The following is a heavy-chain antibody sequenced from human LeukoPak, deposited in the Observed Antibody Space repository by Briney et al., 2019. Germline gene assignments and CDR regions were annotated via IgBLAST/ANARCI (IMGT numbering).Heavy chain of an antibody. D-gene: IGHD3-3*01. J-gene: IGHJ4*02. CDR1: GFTFSSYG. Sequence: GGSLRLSCAASGFTFSSYGMHWVRQAPGKGLEWVAVISYDGSNKYYADSVKGRFTISRDNSKNTLYLQMNSLRAEDTAVYYCAKDIRYDFWSGYYPDYWGQGTLVTVSS. CDR2: ISYDGSNK. V-gene: IGHV3-30*18. CDR3: AKDIRYDFWSGYYPDY.